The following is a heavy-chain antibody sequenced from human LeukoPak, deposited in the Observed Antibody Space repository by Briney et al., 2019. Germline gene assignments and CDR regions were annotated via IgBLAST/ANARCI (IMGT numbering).Heavy chain of an antibody. J-gene: IGHJ4*02. CDR3: ASGGHLDY. Sequence: GGSLRLSFAASGLTFSRFWMSWVRQAQGKGLEWVANINEDGSQKYFVDSVKGRFTISRDNAKNSLFLQMNTLRVEDMAVYYCASGGHLDYWGQGILVTVSS. D-gene: IGHD3-16*01. CDR1: GLTFSRFW. CDR2: INEDGSQK. V-gene: IGHV3-7*01.